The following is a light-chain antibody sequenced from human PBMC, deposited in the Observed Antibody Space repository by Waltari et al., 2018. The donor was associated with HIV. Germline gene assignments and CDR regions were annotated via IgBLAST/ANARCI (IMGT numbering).Light chain of an antibody. CDR2: EVS. Sequence: QSALTQPASVSGSPGQSITISCTGTSRDVGSYNLVSRYQQNPGKAPKLMIYEVSKRPSGVSNRFSGSKSANTASLTISGLQAEDEADYYCCSYAGSSTTVLFGGGTKLTVL. J-gene: IGLJ2*01. V-gene: IGLV2-23*02. CDR1: SRDVGSYNL. CDR3: CSYAGSSTTVL.